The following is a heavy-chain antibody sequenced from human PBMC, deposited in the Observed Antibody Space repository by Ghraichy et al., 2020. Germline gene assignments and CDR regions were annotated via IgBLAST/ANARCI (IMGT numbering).Heavy chain of an antibody. CDR3: GRIGDKYCSGGICYPRHFDY. D-gene: IGHD2-15*01. V-gene: IGHV4-39*01. J-gene: IGHJ4*02. Sequence: SETLSLTCTVSGASISNSNCYWGWIRQPPGKGLEWIASIYYSGSAYNNPSLKSRVTISVDTSNNQFSLKLNSVTAADTAVYYCGRIGDKYCSGGICYPRHFDYWGQGTQVTVSS. CDR2: IYYSGSA. CDR1: GASISNSNCY.